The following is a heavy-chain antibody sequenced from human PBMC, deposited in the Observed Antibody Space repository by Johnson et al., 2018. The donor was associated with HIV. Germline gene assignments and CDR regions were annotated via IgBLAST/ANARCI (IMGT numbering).Heavy chain of an antibody. Sequence: QVQLVESGGGLVQPGGSLRLSCAASGFTFSSYAMHWVRQAPGKGLEWVAVISHDGSNKYYADSVKGRFTISRDNSKKTLYLQMNSLRAEDTAVYYCARDGEQQLARDAFDIWGQGTMVTVSS. CDR1: GFTFSSYA. CDR3: ARDGEQQLARDAFDI. CDR2: ISHDGSNK. J-gene: IGHJ3*02. D-gene: IGHD6-13*01. V-gene: IGHV3-30*04.